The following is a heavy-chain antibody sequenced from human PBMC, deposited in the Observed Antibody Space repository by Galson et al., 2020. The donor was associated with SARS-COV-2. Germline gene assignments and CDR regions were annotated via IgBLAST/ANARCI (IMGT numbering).Heavy chain of an antibody. CDR2: ISYDGSNK. D-gene: IGHD1-26*01. CDR3: ARTRGGSYGDAFDI. J-gene: IGHJ3*02. Sequence: GGSLRLSCAASGFTFSRYALHWVRPAPGKGLEWVAVISYDGSNKYYADSVKGRFTISRDNSKNTLYLQMNSLRAEDTAVYYCARTRGGSYGDAFDIWGQVTMVTVSS. CDR1: GFTFSRYA. V-gene: IGHV3-30*01.